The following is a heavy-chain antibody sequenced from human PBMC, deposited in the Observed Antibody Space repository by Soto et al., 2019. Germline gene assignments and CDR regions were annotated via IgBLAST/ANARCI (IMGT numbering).Heavy chain of an antibody. V-gene: IGHV4-39*01. J-gene: IGHJ4*02. D-gene: IGHD6-19*01. CDR1: GGSISSSSYY. CDR2: TYYSGST. Sequence: SETLSLTCTVSGGSISSSSYYWGWIRQPPGKGLEWIGSTYYSGSTYYNPSLKSRVTISVDTSKNQFSLKLSSVTAADTAVYYCARLPLYSSGWYDYFDYWGQGTLVTASS. CDR3: ARLPLYSSGWYDYFDY.